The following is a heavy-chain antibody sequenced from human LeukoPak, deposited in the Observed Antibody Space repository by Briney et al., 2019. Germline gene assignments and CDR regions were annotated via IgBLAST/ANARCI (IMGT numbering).Heavy chain of an antibody. J-gene: IGHJ4*02. Sequence: GGSLRLSCAASGFTVSGDYMSWVRQAPGKGLFWVSRIISDASSTLYADSVKGRFTISRDNAKNTLYLQMHSLTVEDTGVYYCARGPLGTGEIDYWGQGTLVTVSS. V-gene: IGHV3-74*01. CDR3: ARGPLGTGEIDY. CDR1: GFTVSGDY. D-gene: IGHD7-27*01. CDR2: IISDASST.